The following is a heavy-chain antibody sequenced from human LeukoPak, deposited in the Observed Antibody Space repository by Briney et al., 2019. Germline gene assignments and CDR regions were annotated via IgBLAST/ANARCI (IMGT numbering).Heavy chain of an antibody. Sequence: GGSLRLSCAATEFTFSSYAMSWVRQATGKGLEWVTAISGSGGSTYYADSVKGRFTISRDNSKNTLYLQMNSLRAEDTAVYYCAKDRYYYDSTGIFDYWGQGTLVTVSS. D-gene: IGHD3-22*01. CDR2: ISGSGGST. J-gene: IGHJ4*02. CDR3: AKDRYYYDSTGIFDY. CDR1: EFTFSSYA. V-gene: IGHV3-23*01.